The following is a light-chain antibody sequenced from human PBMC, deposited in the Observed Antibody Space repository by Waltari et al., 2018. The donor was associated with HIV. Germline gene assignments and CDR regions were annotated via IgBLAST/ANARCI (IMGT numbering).Light chain of an antibody. CDR3: QQYNKWSRGT. Sequence: VMAQSPATLSVSPGERATLSCRARQSVSSYLALYQQKPGQAPRIPIKVASTRATGIPSMFVGGGSATDFALTISSLQSEDVAVYFCQQYNKWSRGTLGGGTKVEVK. CDR1: QSVSSY. J-gene: IGKJ4*01. CDR2: VAS. V-gene: IGKV3D-15*01.